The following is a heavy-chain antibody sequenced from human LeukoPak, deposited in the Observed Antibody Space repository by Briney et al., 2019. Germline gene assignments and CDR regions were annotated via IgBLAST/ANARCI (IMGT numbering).Heavy chain of an antibody. Sequence: GGSLRLSCAVSGFTFSSYGMHWVRQAPGKGLEWVAVIWYDGSNKYYADSVKGRFTISRDNSKNTLYLQMNSLRAEDTAVYYWAREAFLQRPFDIWAKGQWSPSLQ. CDR2: IWYDGSNK. CDR1: GFTFSSYG. CDR3: AREAFLQRPFDI. V-gene: IGHV3-33*01. J-gene: IGHJ3*02. D-gene: IGHD6-25*01.